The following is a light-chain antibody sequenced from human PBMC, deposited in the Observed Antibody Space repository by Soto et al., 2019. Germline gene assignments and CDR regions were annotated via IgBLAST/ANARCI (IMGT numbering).Light chain of an antibody. CDR3: QQSYNTPWT. Sequence: DMQMTQSPSSLSASVGDRVTITCRTSQSISSYLNWYQQKPGKVPKLLIYAASSLQSEVPSRFSGSGSGTDFTLTISSLQPEDFATYYCQQSYNTPWTFGQGTKVDFK. CDR1: QSISSY. CDR2: AAS. V-gene: IGKV1-39*01. J-gene: IGKJ1*01.